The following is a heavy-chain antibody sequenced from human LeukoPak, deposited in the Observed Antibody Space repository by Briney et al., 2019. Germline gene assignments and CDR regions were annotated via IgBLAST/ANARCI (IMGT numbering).Heavy chain of an antibody. CDR1: GFTFSSYS. Sequence: PGGSLRLSCAASGFTFSSYSMNWVRQAPGKGPEWVATIEPDGSVKYYVDSVKGRFTISRDNADNSLYLQMNSLRGEDTAVYFCARGGSDSSRYWLYWGQGTLVTVSS. D-gene: IGHD6-25*01. CDR3: ARGGSDSSRYWLY. V-gene: IGHV3-7*01. CDR2: IEPDGSVK. J-gene: IGHJ4*02.